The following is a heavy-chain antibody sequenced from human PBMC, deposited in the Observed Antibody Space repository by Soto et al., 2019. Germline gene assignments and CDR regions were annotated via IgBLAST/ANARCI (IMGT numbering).Heavy chain of an antibody. CDR1: GYTFTSYA. CDR3: ARDSGGMDG. V-gene: IGHV1-3*01. J-gene: IGHJ6*02. Sequence: GASVKVSCKTSGYTFTSYALHWVRQAPGQRLEWMGWINAGNGNTKYSQKFQGRVIITRDTSASTAYMELRSLRSEDTAVYYCARDSGGMDGWGQGTTVTVSS. CDR2: INAGNGNT.